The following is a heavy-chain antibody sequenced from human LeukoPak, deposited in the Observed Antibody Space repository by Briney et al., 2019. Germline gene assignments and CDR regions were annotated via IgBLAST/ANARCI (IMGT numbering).Heavy chain of an antibody. D-gene: IGHD3-3*01. CDR2: IRYDGSNK. J-gene: IGHJ5*02. CDR3: AKDSRITIFGVANWFDP. CDR1: GFTFSSYG. V-gene: IGHV3-30*02. Sequence: SGGSLRLSCAASGFTFSSYGMHWVRQAPGKGLEWVAFIRYDGSNKYYADSVKGRFTISRDNSKNTLYLQMNSLRAEDTAVYYCAKDSRITIFGVANWFDPWGQGTLVTVSS.